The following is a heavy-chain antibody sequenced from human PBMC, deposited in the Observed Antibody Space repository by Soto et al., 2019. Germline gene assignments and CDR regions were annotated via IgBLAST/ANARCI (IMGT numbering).Heavy chain of an antibody. V-gene: IGHV4-34*01. J-gene: IGHJ6*03. Sequence: SETLSLTCAVYGGSFSGYYWSWIRQPPGKGLEWIGEINHSGSTNYNPSLKSRVTISVDTSKNQFSLKLSSVTAADTAVYYCAIRVTPSDYYYMDVWGKGTTVTVSS. D-gene: IGHD2-21*02. CDR2: INHSGST. CDR3: AIRVTPSDYYYMDV. CDR1: GGSFSGYY.